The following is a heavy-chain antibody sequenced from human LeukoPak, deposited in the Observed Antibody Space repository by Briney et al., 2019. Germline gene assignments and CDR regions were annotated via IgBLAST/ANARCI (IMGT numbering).Heavy chain of an antibody. Sequence: ASVKVSCKTSGYTFTSYYMHWVRQAPGQGLEWMGIINPSGGSTSYAQKFQGRVTMTRDMSTSTVYMELSSLRSEDTAVHYCARDPSHGSGSFDYWGQGTLVTVSS. V-gene: IGHV1-46*01. CDR1: GYTFTSYY. CDR2: INPSGGST. J-gene: IGHJ4*02. CDR3: ARDPSHGSGSFDY. D-gene: IGHD6-19*01.